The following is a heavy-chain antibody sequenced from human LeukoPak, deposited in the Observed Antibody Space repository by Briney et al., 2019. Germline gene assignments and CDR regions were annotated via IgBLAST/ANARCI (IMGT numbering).Heavy chain of an antibody. J-gene: IGHJ6*02. Sequence: GGSLRLSCAASGFTFSTYAMSWVRQAPGRWLEWVSTISGSGGSTYYADSVKGRFTISRDNSKDTLYLQMNTLRGEDTAVYYCAKDQRRSAGLEPVYGMGVWGQGTTVTVSS. CDR2: ISGSGGST. CDR1: GFTFSTYA. V-gene: IGHV3-23*01. D-gene: IGHD1-1*01. CDR3: AKDQRRSAGLEPVYGMGV.